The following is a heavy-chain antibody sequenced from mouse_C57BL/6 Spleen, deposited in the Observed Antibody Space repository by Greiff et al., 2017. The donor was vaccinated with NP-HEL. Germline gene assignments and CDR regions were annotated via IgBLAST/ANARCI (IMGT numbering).Heavy chain of an antibody. D-gene: IGHD1-1*01. J-gene: IGHJ3*01. CDR2: IDPSDSET. Sequence: QVQLQQPGAELVRPGSSVKLSCKASGYTFTSYWMHWVKQRPIQGLEWIGNIDPSDSETHYNQKFKDKATLTVDKSSSTAYMQRSSLTSDDSAVYDCARGGYGSSYFLAYWGQGTLVTVSA. CDR3: ARGGYGSSYFLAY. CDR1: GYTFTSYW. V-gene: IGHV1-52*01.